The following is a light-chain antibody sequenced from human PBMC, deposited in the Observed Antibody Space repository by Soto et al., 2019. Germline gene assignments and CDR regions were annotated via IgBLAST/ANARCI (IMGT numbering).Light chain of an antibody. J-gene: IGKJ5*01. CDR1: QSISSS. CDR3: QQYNSYSSIT. V-gene: IGKV1-5*03. Sequence: DIQMSQSASTLSAPVGDRLTIACRASQSISSSLAWYQQKPRKAPTLLLYKASTLESGVPSSCCSSGSSTEFTLTTISLQPDDLATYYCQQYNSYSSITFGQGTRVEIK. CDR2: KAS.